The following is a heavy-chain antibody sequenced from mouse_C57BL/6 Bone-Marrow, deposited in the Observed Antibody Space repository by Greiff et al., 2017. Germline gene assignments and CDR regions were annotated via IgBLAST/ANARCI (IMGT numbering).Heavy chain of an antibody. CDR2: IDPEDGET. J-gene: IGHJ3*01. V-gene: IGHV14-2*01. CDR3: ARSRRLRRGAGFAY. Sequence: EVKLVESGAELVKPGASVKLSCTASGFNIKDYYMHWVKQRTEQGLEWIGRIDPEDGETKYAPKFQGKATITADTSSNTAYLQLSSLTSEDTAVYYCARSRRLRRGAGFAYWGQGTLVTVSA. D-gene: IGHD2-4*01. CDR1: GFNIKDYY.